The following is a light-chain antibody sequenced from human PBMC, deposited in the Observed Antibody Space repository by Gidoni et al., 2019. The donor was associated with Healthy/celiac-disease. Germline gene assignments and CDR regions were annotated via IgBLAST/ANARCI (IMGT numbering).Light chain of an antibody. CDR2: AAS. CDR3: QQSYSTPWT. V-gene: IGKV1-39*01. CDR1: QSISSD. Sequence: DIQMTQSPSSLSASVGDRVTITCRASQSISSDLNWYQQKPGKAPKLLIYAASSLQSGVPSRFSGSGYGTDFTLTISSLQTEDFATYYCQQSYSTPWTFGQGTKVEIK. J-gene: IGKJ1*01.